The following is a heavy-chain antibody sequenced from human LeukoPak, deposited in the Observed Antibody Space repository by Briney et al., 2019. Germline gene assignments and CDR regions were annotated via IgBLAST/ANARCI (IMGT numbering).Heavy chain of an antibody. CDR1: GYSISSGYY. J-gene: IGHJ5*02. CDR2: IYHSGST. Sequence: PSETLSLTCTVSGYSISSGYYWGWIRQPPGKGLEWIGSIYHSGSTYYNPSLKSRVTISVDTSKNQSSLKLSSVTAADTAVYYCARDNYYYGSGADWFDPWGQGTLVTVSS. D-gene: IGHD3-10*01. V-gene: IGHV4-38-2*02. CDR3: ARDNYYYGSGADWFDP.